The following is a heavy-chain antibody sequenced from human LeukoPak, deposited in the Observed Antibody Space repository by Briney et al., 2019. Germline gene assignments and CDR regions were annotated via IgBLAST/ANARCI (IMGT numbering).Heavy chain of an antibody. CDR1: GFTFDDYG. CDR3: ARRAGYCSSTRCSFDY. CDR2: INWNGGST. J-gene: IGHJ4*02. V-gene: IGHV3-20*04. D-gene: IGHD2-2*01. Sequence: GGSLRLSCAASGFTFDDYGMSWVRQAPGKGLEWVSGINWNGGSTGYADSVKGRFTISRDNAKNSLYLQMNSLRAEDTALYYCARRAGYCSSTRCSFDYWGQGTLSPSPQ.